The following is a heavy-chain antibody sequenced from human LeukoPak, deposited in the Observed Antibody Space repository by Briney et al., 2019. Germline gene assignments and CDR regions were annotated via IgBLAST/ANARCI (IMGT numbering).Heavy chain of an antibody. V-gene: IGHV4-39*07. D-gene: IGHD2-15*01. J-gene: IGHJ4*02. CDR3: AIQYCSGGSCYPDFALDY. CDR2: IYYSGST. CDR1: GGSISSSSYY. Sequence: SETLSLTCTVSGGSISSSSYYWGWIRQPPGKGLERIGSIYYSGSTYYNPSLKSRVTISVDTSKNQFSLKLSSVTAADTAVYYCAIQYCSGGSCYPDFALDYWGQGTLVTVSS.